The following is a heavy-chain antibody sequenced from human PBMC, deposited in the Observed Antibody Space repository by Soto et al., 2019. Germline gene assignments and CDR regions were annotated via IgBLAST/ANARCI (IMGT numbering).Heavy chain of an antibody. CDR1: GYTFTSYY. CDR2: INPSGGST. J-gene: IGHJ6*02. D-gene: IGHD5-18*01. CDR3: ASAVDTAMVTRISYGMDV. Sequence: ASVKVSCKASGYTFTSYYMHWVRQAPGQGXEWMGIINPSGGSTSYAQKFQGRVTMTRDTSTSTVYMELSSLRSEDTAVYYCASAVDTAMVTRISYGMDVWGQGTTVTVSS. V-gene: IGHV1-46*01.